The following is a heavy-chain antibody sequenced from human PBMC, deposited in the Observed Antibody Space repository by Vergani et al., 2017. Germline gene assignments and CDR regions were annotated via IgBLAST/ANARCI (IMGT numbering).Heavy chain of an antibody. V-gene: IGHV3-30*03. CDR2: TSYDGGNK. J-gene: IGHJ4*02. CDR3: ASVVHCSSTSCYRGYFDY. Sequence: QVQLVESGGGVVQPGRSLRLSCAASGFTFSNYGMHWVRQAPGKGLEWVAVTSYDGGNKYYADSVKGRFTISRDNSKNTLYLQMNSLRAEDTAVYYWASVVHCSSTSCYRGYFDYWGQGTLVTVSS. CDR1: GFTFSNYG. D-gene: IGHD2-2*01.